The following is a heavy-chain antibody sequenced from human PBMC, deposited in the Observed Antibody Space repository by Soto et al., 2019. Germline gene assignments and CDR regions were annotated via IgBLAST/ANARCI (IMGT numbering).Heavy chain of an antibody. CDR2: IVVGSGNT. Sequence: ASVKVSCKASGFTFTSSAVQWVRQARGQRLEWIGWIVVGSGNTNYAQKFQERVTITRDMSTSTAYMELSSLRSEDTAVYYCAADPILVYYYYGMDVWGQGTTVTVSS. CDR1: GFTFTSSA. V-gene: IGHV1-58*01. D-gene: IGHD2-8*02. CDR3: AADPILVYYYYGMDV. J-gene: IGHJ6*02.